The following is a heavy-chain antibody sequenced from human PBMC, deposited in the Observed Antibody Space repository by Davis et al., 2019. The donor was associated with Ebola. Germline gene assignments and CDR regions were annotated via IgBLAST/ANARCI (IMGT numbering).Heavy chain of an antibody. J-gene: IGHJ4*02. D-gene: IGHD3-10*01. CDR2: LNPNSGAT. CDR1: GFTFTGYF. V-gene: IGHV1-2*02. Sequence: VKVSCKASGFTFTGYFFHWVRQAPGQGLEWVGWLNPNSGATKYAQTFEGRVTMTRDTSINTVYMELTRLRSDDTGIYYCATEDWTYSFGGWGQGTLVTVSS. CDR3: ATEDWTYSFGG.